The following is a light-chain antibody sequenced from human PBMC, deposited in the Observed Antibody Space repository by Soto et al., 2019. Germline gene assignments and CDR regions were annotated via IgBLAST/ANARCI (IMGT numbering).Light chain of an antibody. CDR2: LGS. CDR1: QSLLHSNGYNY. V-gene: IGKV2-28*01. Sequence: DIVMTQYPLSLPVTPGEPASISCRSSQSLLHSNGYNYLDWYLQKPGQSPQLLIYLGSNRASGVPDRFSGSGSGTDFTLKISRVEAEDVAVYYCMQALQTPLTFGGGTKVEIK. J-gene: IGKJ4*01. CDR3: MQALQTPLT.